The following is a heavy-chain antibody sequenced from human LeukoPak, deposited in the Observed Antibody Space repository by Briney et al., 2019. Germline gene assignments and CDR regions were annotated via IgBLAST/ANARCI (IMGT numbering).Heavy chain of an antibody. CDR2: VYYSGST. Sequence: SETLSLTCTVSGGSISDYYWSWIRQPPGKGLEWIGYVYYSGSTNYTPSLKSRVTISINTSKNQFSLRLSSVTAADTAVYYCAGATSREAFDIWGQGTKVTVSS. V-gene: IGHV4-59*01. J-gene: IGHJ3*02. CDR3: AGATSREAFDI. CDR1: GGSISDYY. D-gene: IGHD2-2*01.